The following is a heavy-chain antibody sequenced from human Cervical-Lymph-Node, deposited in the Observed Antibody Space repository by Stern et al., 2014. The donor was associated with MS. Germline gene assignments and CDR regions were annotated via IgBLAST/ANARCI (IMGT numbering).Heavy chain of an antibody. Sequence: VQLVQSGGDLVQPGGSLRLSCAASGFTISDHYIDWARQAPGKGLEWVGRSKNKVHSYTTEYAASLKGRFIISRDDSKNSLNPQMGRLKTRGTAMYYCCGWMSRRPSWGQGTLVTVSS. CDR1: GFTISDHY. D-gene: IGHD6-19*01. J-gene: IGHJ4*02. V-gene: IGHV3-72*01. CDR3: CGWMSRRPS. CDR2: SKNKVHSYTT.